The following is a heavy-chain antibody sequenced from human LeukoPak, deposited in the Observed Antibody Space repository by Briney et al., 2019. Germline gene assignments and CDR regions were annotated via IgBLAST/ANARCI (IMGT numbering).Heavy chain of an antibody. Sequence: GESLKISCKASGYNFATLWIAWVRQMPGKGLEWMGIIYPGDSDTRYSPSFQGQVTISADKSISTAYLQWSSLKASDTAIYYCARQWGDCSSTSCYSAYWGQGTLVTVSS. D-gene: IGHD2-2*01. CDR2: IYPGDSDT. V-gene: IGHV5-51*01. J-gene: IGHJ4*02. CDR1: GYNFATLW. CDR3: ARQWGDCSSTSCYSAY.